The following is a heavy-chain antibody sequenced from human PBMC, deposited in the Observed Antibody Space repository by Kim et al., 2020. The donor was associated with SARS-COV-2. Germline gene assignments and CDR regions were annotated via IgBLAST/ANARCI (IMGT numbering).Heavy chain of an antibody. J-gene: IGHJ6*02. V-gene: IGHV5-10-1*01. Sequence: GESLKISCKGSGYSFTSYWISWVRQMPGKGLEWMGRIDPSDSYTNYSPSFQGHVTISADKSISTAYLQWSSLKASDTAMYYCASGRIYYDILTGYSGYYYGMDGWGQGTTVTVSS. CDR1: GYSFTSYW. D-gene: IGHD3-9*01. CDR3: ASGRIYYDILTGYSGYYYGMDG. CDR2: IDPSDSYT.